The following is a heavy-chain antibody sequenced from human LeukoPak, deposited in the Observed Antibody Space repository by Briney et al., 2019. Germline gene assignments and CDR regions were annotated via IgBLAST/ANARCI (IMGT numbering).Heavy chain of an antibody. CDR3: ARARITMVRGVNKNWSDP. J-gene: IGHJ5*02. D-gene: IGHD3-10*01. Sequence: ASVKVSCKASGYTFTGYYMHWVRQAPGQGLEWMGWINPNSGGTNYAQKFQGRVTMTRDTSISTAYMELSRLRSDDTAVYYCARARITMVRGVNKNWSDPWGQGTLVTVSS. CDR1: GYTFTGYY. V-gene: IGHV1-2*02. CDR2: INPNSGGT.